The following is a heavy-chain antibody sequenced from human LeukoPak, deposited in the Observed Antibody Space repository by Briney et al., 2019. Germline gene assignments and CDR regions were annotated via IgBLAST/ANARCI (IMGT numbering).Heavy chain of an antibody. CDR1: GGTFSSYA. D-gene: IGHD6-13*01. Sequence: ASVKVSCKASGGTFSSYAISWVRQAPGQGLEWMGGIIPIFGTANYAQKFQGRVTVTTDESTSTAYMELSSLRSEDTAAYYCARLIAAAGITYMDVWGKGTTVTVSS. J-gene: IGHJ6*03. V-gene: IGHV1-69*05. CDR3: ARLIAAAGITYMDV. CDR2: IIPIFGTA.